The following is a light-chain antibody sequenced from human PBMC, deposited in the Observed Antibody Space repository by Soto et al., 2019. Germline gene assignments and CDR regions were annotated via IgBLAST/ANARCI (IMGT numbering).Light chain of an antibody. J-gene: IGKJ1*01. CDR3: QQYETFSGT. V-gene: IGKV1-8*01. CDR2: AAS. CDR1: QGISSY. Sequence: AIQMTQSPSSLSASTGDRVTITCRASQGISSYLAWYQQKPGKAPKLLIYAASTLQSGVPSRFSGSGSGTKFTLTIASLQPDDFATYYRQQYETFSGTFGPGTKVDI.